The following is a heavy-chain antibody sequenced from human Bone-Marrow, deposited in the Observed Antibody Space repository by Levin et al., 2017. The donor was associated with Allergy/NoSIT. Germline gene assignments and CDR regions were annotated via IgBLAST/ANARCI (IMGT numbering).Heavy chain of an antibody. CDR1: GASISSFY. D-gene: IGHD1-26*01. CDR3: TRGSTGAFGP. V-gene: IGHV4-59*01. Sequence: SCTVSGASISSFYWSWIRQSPGKGLEWIGYSHYSESTDYNPSLKSRVTISVGTSKNQFFLTLRSVTEADTAVYYCTRGSTGAFGPWGQGTLVTVSS. CDR2: SHYSEST. J-gene: IGHJ5*02.